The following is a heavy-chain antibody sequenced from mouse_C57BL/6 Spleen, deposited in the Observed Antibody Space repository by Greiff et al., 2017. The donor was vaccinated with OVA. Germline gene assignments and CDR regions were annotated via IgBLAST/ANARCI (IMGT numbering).Heavy chain of an antibody. CDR2: IHPNSGST. D-gene: IGHD2-4*01. CDR3: ARSDYDYDSFAY. CDR1: GYTFTSYW. Sequence: VQLQQPGAELVKPGASVKLSCKASGYTFTSYWMHWVKQRPGQGLEWIGMIHPNSGSTNYNEKFKSKATLTVDKSSSTAYMQLSSLTSEDSAVYYCARSDYDYDSFAYWGQGTLVTVSA. J-gene: IGHJ3*01. V-gene: IGHV1-64*01.